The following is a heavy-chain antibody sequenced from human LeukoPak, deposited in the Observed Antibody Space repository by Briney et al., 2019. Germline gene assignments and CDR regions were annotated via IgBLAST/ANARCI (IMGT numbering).Heavy chain of an antibody. V-gene: IGHV3-7*03. CDR3: AREEEGYYYGSGSYFDP. D-gene: IGHD3-10*01. CDR1: GFTFSSYW. CDR2: IKQDGSEK. J-gene: IGHJ5*02. Sequence: AGGSLRLSCAASGFTFSSYWMSWVRQAPGKWLEWVANIKQDGSEKYYVDSVKGRFTISRDNPKNSLYLQMNSLGAEDTGVYYCAREEEGYYYGSGSYFDPWGQGTLVTVSS.